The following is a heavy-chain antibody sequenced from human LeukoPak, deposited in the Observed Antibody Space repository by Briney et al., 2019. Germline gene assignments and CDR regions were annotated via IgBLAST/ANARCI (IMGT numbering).Heavy chain of an antibody. D-gene: IGHD6-13*01. CDR2: IXAYNGNT. Sequence: GGSLXLSCAASGFTFSSYAMSWVRQAPGXXXXXMGXIXAYNGNTNYAQKLQGRVTMTTDTSTSTAYMELRSLRSDDTAVYYCARTAPKIISSSSPLELDYWGQGTLVTVSS. J-gene: IGHJ4*02. CDR1: GFTFSSYA. CDR3: ARTAPKIISSSSPLELDY. V-gene: IGHV1-18*01.